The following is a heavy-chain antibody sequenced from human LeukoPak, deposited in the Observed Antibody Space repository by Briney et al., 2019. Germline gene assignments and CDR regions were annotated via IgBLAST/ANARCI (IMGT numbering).Heavy chain of an antibody. CDR2: ISAYNGNT. J-gene: IGHJ4*02. Sequence: ASVKVSCKASGYTFTSYGISWVRQAPGQGLEWMGWISAYNGNTNYAQKLQGRVTMTTDTSTSTAYMELRSLRSDDTAVYYCVRGAFYDSSGYFEYWGQGTLVTVSS. V-gene: IGHV1-18*01. CDR3: VRGAFYDSSGYFEY. CDR1: GYTFTSYG. D-gene: IGHD3-22*01.